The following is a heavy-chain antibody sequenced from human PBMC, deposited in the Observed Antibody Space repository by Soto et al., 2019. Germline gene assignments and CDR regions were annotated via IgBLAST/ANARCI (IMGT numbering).Heavy chain of an antibody. CDR2: IYYSGST. D-gene: IGHD3-10*01. J-gene: IGHJ4*02. Sequence: SETQSLTCTVSGGSISSSSYYWGWIRQPPGKGLEWIGSIYYSGSTYYNPSLKSRVTISVDTSKNQFSLKLSSVTAADTAVYYCARHKARIWFGELLSYDFDYWGQGTLVTVSS. CDR1: GGSISSSSYY. CDR3: ARHKARIWFGELLSYDFDY. V-gene: IGHV4-39*01.